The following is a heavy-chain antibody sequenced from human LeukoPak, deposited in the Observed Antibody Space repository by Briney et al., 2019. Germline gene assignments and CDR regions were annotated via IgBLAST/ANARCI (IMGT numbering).Heavy chain of an antibody. J-gene: IGHJ6*02. CDR2: IYPGDSDT. CDR1: GYRFTTYW. V-gene: IGHV5-51*01. Sequence: RGESLKISCKGSGYRFTTYWIGWVRQMPGKGLEWMGTIYPGDSDTTYSPSFQSQVTISADKSISTAYLQWSSLKASDTAMYYCARLSADYGMDVWGQGTTVTVS. D-gene: IGHD6-19*01. CDR3: ARLSADYGMDV.